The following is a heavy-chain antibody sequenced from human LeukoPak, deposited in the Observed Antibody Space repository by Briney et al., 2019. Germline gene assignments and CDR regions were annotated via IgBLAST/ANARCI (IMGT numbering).Heavy chain of an antibody. CDR3: ARGESWSGYYLDY. V-gene: IGHV4-59*01. D-gene: IGHD3-3*01. CDR1: GGSISTYY. J-gene: IGHJ4*02. Sequence: SETLSLTCIVSGGSISTYYWTCIRQPPGKGLECIGYIYYTGNTNYNPSLKGRVTMSVDTSKNQLSLKLSSVTSADTAMYYCARGESWSGYYLDYWGPGTLVTVSS. CDR2: IYYTGNT.